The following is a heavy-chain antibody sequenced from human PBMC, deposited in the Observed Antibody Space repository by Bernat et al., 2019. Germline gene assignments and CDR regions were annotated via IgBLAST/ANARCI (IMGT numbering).Heavy chain of an antibody. J-gene: IGHJ4*02. CDR2: ISGGGGST. V-gene: IGHV3-64*04. D-gene: IGHD7-27*01. CDR3: ARVWGPNGPYFDS. CDR1: GFTLSDYS. Sequence: VQLVESGEGLVQPGGSLRLSCAASGFTLSDYSMHWVRQAPGKGLEYVSAISGGGGSTYYADSVKGRFTISRDSSKNTVHLQMNSLRAEDTALFYCARVWGPNGPYFDSWGQGTLVTVSS.